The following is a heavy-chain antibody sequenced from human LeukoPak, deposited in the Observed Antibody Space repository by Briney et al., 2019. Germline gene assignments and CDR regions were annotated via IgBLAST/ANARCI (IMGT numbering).Heavy chain of an antibody. V-gene: IGHV1-18*01. J-gene: IGHJ4*02. CDR2: ISAYNGNT. Sequence: ASVKVSCKASGYTFTSYGISWVRQAPGQGLEWMGWISAYNGNTNYAQRLQGRVTTTTDTSTSTAYMELRSLRSDDTAVYYCARITITIFGVVSENDYWGQGTLVTVSS. D-gene: IGHD3-3*01. CDR1: GYTFTSYG. CDR3: ARITITIFGVVSENDY.